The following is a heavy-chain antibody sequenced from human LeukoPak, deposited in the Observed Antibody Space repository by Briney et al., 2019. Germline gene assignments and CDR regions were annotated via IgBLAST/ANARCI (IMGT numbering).Heavy chain of an antibody. Sequence: PGESLRLSCAASGFTFSNYAMHWVRQAPGKGLEWVAVIWSDGSKKFYADSVKGQFTISRDNSKNTLYLQMNSLRAEDTAVYYCARSVYGSDSFSPRDAFDIWGQGTMVTVSS. CDR2: IWSDGSKK. J-gene: IGHJ3*02. CDR1: GFTFSNYA. D-gene: IGHD3-10*01. V-gene: IGHV3-33*01. CDR3: ARSVYGSDSFSPRDAFDI.